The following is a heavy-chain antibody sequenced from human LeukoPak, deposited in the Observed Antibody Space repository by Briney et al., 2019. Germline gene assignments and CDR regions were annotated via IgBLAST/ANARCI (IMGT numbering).Heavy chain of an antibody. CDR2: ISYDGSNK. D-gene: IGHD3-22*01. V-gene: IGHV3-30*09. CDR3: ARDGKPDYYDSSGYDYFDY. J-gene: IGHJ4*02. CDR1: GFTFSSFA. Sequence: GGSLRLSCAASGFTFSSFAMHWVRQAPGKGPEWVAAISYDGSNKYYSDSVQGRFAFSRDNSKNMLYLQMNSLRAEDTAVYYCARDGKPDYYDSSGYDYFDYWGQGTPVTVSS.